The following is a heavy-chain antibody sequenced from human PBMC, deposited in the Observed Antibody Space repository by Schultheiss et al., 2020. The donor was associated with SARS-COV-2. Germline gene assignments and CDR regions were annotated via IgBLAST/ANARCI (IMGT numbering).Heavy chain of an antibody. V-gene: IGHV4-39*07. CDR1: GVSISSYY. CDR3: VRRRDWNDVFDY. D-gene: IGHD1-1*01. J-gene: IGHJ4*02. CDR2: IYYSGST. Sequence: GSLRLSCTVSGVSISSYYWGWIRQPPGKGLEWIGSIYYSGSTYYNPSLKSRVTISVDTSKNQFSLKLTSVTAADTAVYYCVRRRDWNDVFDYWGQGTLVSVSS.